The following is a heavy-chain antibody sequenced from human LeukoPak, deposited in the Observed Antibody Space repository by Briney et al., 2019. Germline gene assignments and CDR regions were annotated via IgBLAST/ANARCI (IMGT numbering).Heavy chain of an antibody. CDR3: ARGRFGNPLQLEPRRPFDM. CDR2: INRSGAT. Sequence: SETLSLTCAVYGGSFTGYYWSWLRQSPGEGLEWIGEINRSGATNYNPSLKSRVTISVDTSKSQVSLRLRSVTAADTAVFYCARGRFGNPLQLEPRRPFDMWGQGTMVAISS. V-gene: IGHV4-34*01. CDR1: GGSFTGYY. D-gene: IGHD1-1*01. J-gene: IGHJ3*02.